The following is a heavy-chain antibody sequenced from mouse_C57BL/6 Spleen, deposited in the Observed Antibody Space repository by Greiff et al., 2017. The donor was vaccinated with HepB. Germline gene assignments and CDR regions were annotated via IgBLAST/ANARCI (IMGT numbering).Heavy chain of an antibody. CDR2: IYPGSGNT. Sequence: VQLQQSGAELVRPGASVKLSCKASGYTFTDYYINWVKQRPGQGLEWIARIYPGSGNTYYNEKFKGKATLTAEKSSSTAYMQLSSLTSEDSAVYFCARECYYGSAYFDVWGTGTTVTVSS. CDR3: ARECYYGSAYFDV. J-gene: IGHJ1*03. D-gene: IGHD1-1*01. V-gene: IGHV1-76*01. CDR1: GYTFTDYY.